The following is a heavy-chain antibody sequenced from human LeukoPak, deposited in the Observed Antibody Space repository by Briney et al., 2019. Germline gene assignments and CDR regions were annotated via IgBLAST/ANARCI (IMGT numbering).Heavy chain of an antibody. CDR2: ISSSSSTI. CDR1: GFTFTDYY. J-gene: IGHJ4*02. CDR3: ARATYDYVWGSYRYNSQFDY. V-gene: IGHV3-11*01. D-gene: IGHD3-16*02. Sequence: PGGSLRLSCAAFGFTFTDYYMSWIRQAPGKGLEWVSHISSSSSTIYYVDSVKGRFTISRDNARNSLYLQLNSLRAEDTAVYYCARATYDYVWGSYRYNSQFDYWGQGTLVTVSS.